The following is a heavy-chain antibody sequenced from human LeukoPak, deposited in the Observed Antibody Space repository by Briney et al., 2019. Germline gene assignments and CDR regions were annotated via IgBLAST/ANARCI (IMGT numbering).Heavy chain of an antibody. CDR1: GFTFDDYA. CDR2: ISGDGGST. Sequence: GGPLRLSCAASGFTFDDYAMHWVRHAPGKGLEWVSLISGDGGSTYYADCVKGRFTISRDNSKNSLYLQMNCLRTEDTALYYCAKIPRSTPYNYWGQGTLSPSPQ. V-gene: IGHV3-43*02. J-gene: IGHJ4*02. D-gene: IGHD5-18*01. CDR3: AKIPRSTPYNY.